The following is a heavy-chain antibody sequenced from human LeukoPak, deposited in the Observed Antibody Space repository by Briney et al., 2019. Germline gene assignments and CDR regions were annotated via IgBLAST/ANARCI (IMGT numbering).Heavy chain of an antibody. J-gene: IGHJ4*02. D-gene: IGHD3-3*01. CDR2: IRSKDHAYAT. Sequence: PGGSLKLSCAASGFILNASAIYWVRRASGKGLEWVGRIRSKDHAYATSYAASLKGRFTISRDDSKNMAYLQMNSLKIEDTAVYYCTSPIFSSIPSRPVDYWGQGTLVTVSS. CDR3: TSPIFSSIPSRPVDY. V-gene: IGHV3-73*01. CDR1: GFILNASA.